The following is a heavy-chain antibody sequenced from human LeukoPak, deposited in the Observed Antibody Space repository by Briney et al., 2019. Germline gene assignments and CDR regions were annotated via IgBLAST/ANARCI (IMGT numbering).Heavy chain of an antibody. CDR1: GYSFTSYW. CDR2: IYPGDSDT. CDR3: ARPLATDYDFWSGQTDAFDI. J-gene: IGHJ3*02. D-gene: IGHD3-3*01. V-gene: IGHV5-51*01. Sequence: GESLKISCKGSGYSFTSYWIGWVRQMPGKGLEWMVIIYPGDSDTRYSPSFQGQVTISADKSISTAYLQWSSLEASDTAVYYCARPLATDYDFWSGQTDAFDIWGQGTMVTVSS.